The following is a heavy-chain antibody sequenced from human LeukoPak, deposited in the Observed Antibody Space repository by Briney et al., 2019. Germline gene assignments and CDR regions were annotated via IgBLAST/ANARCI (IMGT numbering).Heavy chain of an antibody. D-gene: IGHD6-13*01. CDR3: AKDLRLEDSISWFTPLGYYYYGMDV. J-gene: IGHJ6*02. CDR2: IRYDGSNK. Sequence: GGSLRLSCAASGFTFSSYGMHWVRQAPGKGLEWVAFIRYDGSNKYYADSVKGRFTISRDNSKNTLYLQMNSLRAEDTAVYYCAKDLRLEDSISWFTPLGYYYYGMDVWGQGTTVTVSS. CDR1: GFTFSSYG. V-gene: IGHV3-30*02.